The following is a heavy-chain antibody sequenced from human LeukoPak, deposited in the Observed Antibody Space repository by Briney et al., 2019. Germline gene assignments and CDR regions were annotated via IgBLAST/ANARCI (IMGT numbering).Heavy chain of an antibody. D-gene: IGHD1-26*01. J-gene: IGHJ4*02. CDR2: IYHSGST. V-gene: IGHV4-38-2*02. CDR3: ARGAPGIVTYYFDY. Sequence: SETLSLTCNVSGYSISSDYYWGWIRQPPGKGLEWIGSIYHSGSTYYNPSLKSRVSMSVDTSKNQFSLKLSSVTAADTAVYYCARGAPGIVTYYFDYWGQGTLVTVSS. CDR1: GYSISSDYY.